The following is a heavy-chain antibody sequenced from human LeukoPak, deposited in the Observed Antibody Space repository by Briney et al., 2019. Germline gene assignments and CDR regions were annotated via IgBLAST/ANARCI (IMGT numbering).Heavy chain of an antibody. V-gene: IGHV4-59*01. J-gene: IGHJ3*02. D-gene: IGHD6-13*01. CDR1: GGPMSSYY. CDR2: IYYSGST. CDR3: AGVRQQVVHDAFDI. Sequence: KPSETLSLTCTVSGGPMSSYYWGWIRQPPGKGLEWIGYIYYSGSTNYNPSLKSRVTISVDTSKNLFSLKLSSVTAADTAVYYCAGVRQQVVHDAFDIWGQGTMVIVSS.